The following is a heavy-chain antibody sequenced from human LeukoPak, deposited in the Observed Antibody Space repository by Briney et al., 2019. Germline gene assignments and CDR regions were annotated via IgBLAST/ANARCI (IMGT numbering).Heavy chain of an antibody. CDR1: GFTFSSYS. V-gene: IGHV3-48*01. D-gene: IGHD3-9*01. CDR2: ISSSSSTI. Sequence: PGGSLRLSCAASGFTFSSYSMNWVRQAPGKGLEWVSYISSSSSTIYYADSVKGRFTISRDNAKNSLYLQMNSLRAEDTAVYYCAKLGDILTGYPYYFDYWGQGTLVTVSS. J-gene: IGHJ4*02. CDR3: AKLGDILTGYPYYFDY.